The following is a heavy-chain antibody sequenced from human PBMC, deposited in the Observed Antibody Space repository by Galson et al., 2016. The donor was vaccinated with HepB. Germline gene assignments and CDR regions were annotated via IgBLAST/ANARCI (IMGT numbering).Heavy chain of an antibody. CDR2: IYHDGST. V-gene: IGHV4-59*01. J-gene: IGHJ6*02. D-gene: IGHD1-1*01. CDR3: ARLLQLPRNDYYYYYAMDV. Sequence: SEALSLTCTVSGDSIRSYYWNWIRQPPGKGLEWIGYIYHDGSTNSNPSLKSRVAISVDMSKNQFSLRLSSVTAADTAVSYCARLLQLPRNDYYYYYAMDVWGQGTTVTVSS. CDR1: GDSIRSYY.